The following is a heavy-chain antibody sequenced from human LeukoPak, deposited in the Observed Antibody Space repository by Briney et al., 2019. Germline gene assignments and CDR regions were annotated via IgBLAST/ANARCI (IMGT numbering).Heavy chain of an antibody. CDR2: ISFDGSNK. CDR1: GFTFSNAS. Sequence: SGESLRLSCAASGFTFSNASMSWVRQAPGKGLEWVAFISFDGSNKYYADSVKGRFTISRDNSKNTLYLQMNSLRAEDTAVYYCARQVAGLDYWGQGTLVTVSS. J-gene: IGHJ4*02. CDR3: ARQVAGLDY. V-gene: IGHV3-30-3*01. D-gene: IGHD6-19*01.